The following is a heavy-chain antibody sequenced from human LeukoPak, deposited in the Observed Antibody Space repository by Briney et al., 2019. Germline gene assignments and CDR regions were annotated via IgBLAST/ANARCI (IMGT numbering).Heavy chain of an antibody. CDR2: ISSSSSYI. D-gene: IGHD2-2*01. V-gene: IGHV3-21*01. CDR3: ARVNYCSSTSCSSGAWYYYYGMDV. Sequence: GGSLRLSCGASGFTFSSYSMNWVRQAPGKGLEWVSSISSSSSYIYYADSVKGRFTISRDNAKNSLYLQMNSLRAEDTAVYYCARVNYCSSTSCSSGAWYYYYGMDVWGQGTTVTVSS. J-gene: IGHJ6*02. CDR1: GFTFSSYS.